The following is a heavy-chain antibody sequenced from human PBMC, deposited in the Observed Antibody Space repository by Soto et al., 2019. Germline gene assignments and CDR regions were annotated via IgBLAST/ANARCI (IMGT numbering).Heavy chain of an antibody. V-gene: IGHV3-23*01. D-gene: IGHD1-20*01. CDR2: ISGSGGST. J-gene: IGHJ5*02. CDR3: EKDQYNWNPSWFDP. CDR1: WFTLCSYA. Sequence: FPRLSRAAPWFTLCSYALSWVRQAPGEGLEGGSAISGSGGSTYYADSVKGRFTIPRDNYKNKMYLKMNRLRAEDKEVYYCEKDQYNWNPSWFDPWGQGILVTVSS.